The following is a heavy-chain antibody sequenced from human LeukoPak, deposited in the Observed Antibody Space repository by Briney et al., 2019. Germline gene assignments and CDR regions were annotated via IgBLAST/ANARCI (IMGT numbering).Heavy chain of an antibody. CDR2: IYSGGST. V-gene: IGHV3-53*01. D-gene: IGHD4-23*01. CDR3: ARERGNALYNWFDP. Sequence: GGSVRLSCAASGFTVSSNYMSWVRQAPGKGLEWVSVIYSGGSTYYADSVKGRFTISRDNSKNTLYLQMNSLRAEDTAVYYCARERGNALYNWFDPWGQGTLVTVSS. J-gene: IGHJ5*02. CDR1: GFTVSSNY.